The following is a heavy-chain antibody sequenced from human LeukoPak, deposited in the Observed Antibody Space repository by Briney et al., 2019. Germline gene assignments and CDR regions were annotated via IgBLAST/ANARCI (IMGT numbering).Heavy chain of an antibody. V-gene: IGHV1-69*06. J-gene: IGHJ3*02. D-gene: IGHD4-17*01. CDR2: IIPIFGTA. CDR3: ARGLMTTDALDI. Sequence: SVKVSCKASGGTFSSYAISWVRQAPGQGLEWMGGIIPIFGTANYAQKFQGRVTITADKSTSTAYMELSSLRSEDTAVYYCARGLMTTDALDIWGQGTMVTVSS. CDR1: GGTFSSYA.